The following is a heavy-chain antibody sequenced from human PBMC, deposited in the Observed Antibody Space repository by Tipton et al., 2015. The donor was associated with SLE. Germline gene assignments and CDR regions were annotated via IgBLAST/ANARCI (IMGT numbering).Heavy chain of an antibody. CDR3: GAGSMATVD. D-gene: IGHD5-24*01. Sequence: SLRLSCAASGFTFSSYGMHWVRQAPGKGLEWVAVISYDGSNKYYADSVKGRFTISRDYSKNTLYLQMNSLRAEDTAVYYCGAGSMATVDWGQGTLVTVSS. CDR2: ISYDGSNK. V-gene: IGHV3-30*03. CDR1: GFTFSSYG. J-gene: IGHJ4*02.